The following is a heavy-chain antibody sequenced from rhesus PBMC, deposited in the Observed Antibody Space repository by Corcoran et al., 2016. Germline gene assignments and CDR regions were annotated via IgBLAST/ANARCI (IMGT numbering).Heavy chain of an antibody. V-gene: IGHV4-99*01. J-gene: IGHJ4*01. Sequence: QVQLQESGPGLVKPSETLSLSCAVSGYSISSGYFWGWIRQPPGKGLDYIGYISGSSGSAYYNPSLKSRVTISKDTSKNQFSLKLSTVTAADTAVYYCTRRGGNYPFYFDYWGQGVLVTVSS. D-gene: IGHD1-44*01. CDR2: ISGSSGSA. CDR1: GYSISSGYF. CDR3: TRRGGNYPFYFDY.